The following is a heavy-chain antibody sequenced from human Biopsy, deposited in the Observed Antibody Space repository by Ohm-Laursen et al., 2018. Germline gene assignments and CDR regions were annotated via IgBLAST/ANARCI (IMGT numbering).Heavy chain of an antibody. V-gene: IGHV3-23*01. CDR3: AKDVFGGFSGSTDYYAYYFDS. J-gene: IGHJ4*02. Sequence: GSLRLSCAASGFTFSSYSMNWVRQAPGKGLVWVSGISDSGGSTHYADSVKGRFSISRDTSKNTLYLQMNSLRAEDTAVYYCAKDVFGGFSGSTDYYAYYFDSWGQGTLVTVSS. CDR2: ISDSGGST. CDR1: GFTFSSYS. D-gene: IGHD3-10*02.